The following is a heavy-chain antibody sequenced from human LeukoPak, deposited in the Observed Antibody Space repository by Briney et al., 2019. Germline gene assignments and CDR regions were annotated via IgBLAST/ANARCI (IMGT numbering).Heavy chain of an antibody. V-gene: IGHV4-59*08. CDR1: GDSISSYY. Sequence: PSETLSLTCTVSGDSISSYYWSWIRQPPGKGLEWIGYIYYSGSTNYSPSLKSRVTISVDTSKNQFSLKLSSVTAADTAVYYCARSERIIMILGGAFDIWGQGTVVTASS. D-gene: IGHD3-22*01. CDR2: IYYSGST. CDR3: ARSERIIMILGGAFDI. J-gene: IGHJ3*02.